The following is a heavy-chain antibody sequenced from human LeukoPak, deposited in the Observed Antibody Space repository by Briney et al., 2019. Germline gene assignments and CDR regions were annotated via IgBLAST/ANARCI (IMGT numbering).Heavy chain of an antibody. J-gene: IGHJ4*02. CDR3: ARDGVGTMVRGVIKGHYDY. Sequence: ASVKVSCKASGYTFTSYYMHWVRQAPGQGLEWMGIINPSGGSTSYAQKFQGRVTITADESTSTAYMELSSLRSEDTAVYYCARDGVGTMVRGVIKGHYDYWGQGTLVTVSS. CDR1: GYTFTSYY. D-gene: IGHD3-10*01. V-gene: IGHV1-46*01. CDR2: INPSGGST.